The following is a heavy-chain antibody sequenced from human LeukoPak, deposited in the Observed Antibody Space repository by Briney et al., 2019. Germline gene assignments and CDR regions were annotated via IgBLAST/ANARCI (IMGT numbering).Heavy chain of an antibody. Sequence: ASVKVSCKAFGYTFTRYGISWVRQAPGQGLEWMGWISADSGDTNYAQQLQDRVTMTTDTSTRTAYMELRALRSDDTALCYCASNTGSDGSGYAYSGQGTLVTVSS. CDR1: GYTFTRYG. CDR2: ISADSGDT. CDR3: ASNTGSDGSGYAY. J-gene: IGHJ4*02. D-gene: IGHD3-22*01. V-gene: IGHV1-18*01.